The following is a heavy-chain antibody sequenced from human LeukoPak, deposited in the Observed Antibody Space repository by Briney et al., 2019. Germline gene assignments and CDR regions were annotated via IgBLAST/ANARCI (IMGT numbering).Heavy chain of an antibody. J-gene: IGHJ1*01. D-gene: IGHD3-10*01. V-gene: IGHV2-5*08. Sequence: TLSLTCAVSGGSISSYYWSWIRQPPGKALEWLALIYWDDDKRYSPSLKSRLTITKDTSKNQVVLTMTNMDPVDTATYYCTHLITMPPWPYFQHWGQGTLVTVSS. CDR3: THLITMPPWPYFQH. CDR2: IYWDDDK. CDR1: GGSISSYYW.